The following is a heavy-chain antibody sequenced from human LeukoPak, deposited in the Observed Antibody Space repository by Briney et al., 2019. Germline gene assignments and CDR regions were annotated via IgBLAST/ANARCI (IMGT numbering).Heavy chain of an antibody. D-gene: IGHD2-15*01. V-gene: IGHV3-48*01. Sequence: GGSLRLSCAASGFTFSSYGMHWVRQAPGKGLEWVSYISSSSSTIYYADSVKGRFTISRDNAKNSLYLQMNSLRAEDTAVYYCARVCSGGSCYERFDPWGQGTLVTVSS. CDR2: ISSSSSTI. J-gene: IGHJ5*02. CDR1: GFTFSSYG. CDR3: ARVCSGGSCYERFDP.